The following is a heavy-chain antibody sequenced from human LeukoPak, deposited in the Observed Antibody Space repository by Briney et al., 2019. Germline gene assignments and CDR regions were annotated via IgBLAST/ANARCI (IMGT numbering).Heavy chain of an antibody. CDR3: ARDAGLGYCSGGSCYGKGYFDY. D-gene: IGHD2-15*01. CDR1: GYTFTGYY. J-gene: IGHJ4*02. V-gene: IGHV1-46*01. CDR2: INPSGGST. Sequence: ASVKVSCKASGYTFTGYYMHWVRQAPGQGLEWMGIINPSGGSTSYAQKFQGRVTMTRDMSTSTVYMELSSLRSEDTAVYYCARDAGLGYCSGGSCYGKGYFDYWGQGTLVTVSS.